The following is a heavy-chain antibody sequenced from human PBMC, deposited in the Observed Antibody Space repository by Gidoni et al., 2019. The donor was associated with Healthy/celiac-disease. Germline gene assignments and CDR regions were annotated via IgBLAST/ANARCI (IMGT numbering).Heavy chain of an antibody. V-gene: IGHV4-61*01. Sequence: QVRLQESGPGLVKPSETLSLTCTVSGGSVSSGSYYWSCIRQPPGKGLEWIGYIYYSGSTNYNPSLKSRFTISVDTSKNQFSLKLSSVTAADTAVYYCAREAGYGDFGYWGQGTLVTVSS. D-gene: IGHD4-17*01. J-gene: IGHJ4*02. CDR3: AREAGYGDFGY. CDR2: IYYSGST. CDR1: GGSVSSGSYY.